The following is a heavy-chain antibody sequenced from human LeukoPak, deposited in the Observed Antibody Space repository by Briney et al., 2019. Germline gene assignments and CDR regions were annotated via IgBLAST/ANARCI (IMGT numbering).Heavy chain of an antibody. CDR1: GGTFSSYA. Sequence: SVKVSCKASGGTFSSYAISWVRQAPGQGLEWMGRIIPIFGIADYAQKFQGRVTITADKSTSTAYMELSSLRSEDTAVYYCARDGTAMVPYWGQGTLVTVSS. D-gene: IGHD5-18*01. CDR3: ARDGTAMVPY. J-gene: IGHJ4*02. CDR2: IIPIFGIA. V-gene: IGHV1-69*04.